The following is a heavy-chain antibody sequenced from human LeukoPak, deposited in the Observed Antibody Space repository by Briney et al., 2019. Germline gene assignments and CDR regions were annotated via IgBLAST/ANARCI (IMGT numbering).Heavy chain of an antibody. Sequence: GASVKVSCKVSGYTLTESSMHWVRQAPGKGLEWMGGFDPEDGETIYAQKFQGRVTMTEDTSTDTAYMELSSLRSEDTAVYYCATWAPAEGTFDYWGQGTLVTVSS. CDR1: GYTLTESS. V-gene: IGHV1-24*01. CDR2: FDPEDGET. CDR3: ATWAPAEGTFDY. J-gene: IGHJ4*02. D-gene: IGHD1-1*01.